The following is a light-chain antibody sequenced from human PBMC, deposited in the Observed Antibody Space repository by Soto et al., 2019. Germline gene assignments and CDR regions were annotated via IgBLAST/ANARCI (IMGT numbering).Light chain of an antibody. CDR3: QKYNSAPTWT. Sequence: DIQMTQSPSSLSASVGDRVTITCRASQGIGNYLAWYQKKPGKAPKLLIYSASTLQSGVPSRFSGSGSGTDFTLTISSLQPEDVATYYCQKYNSAPTWTFGHGTKVDI. CDR1: QGIGNY. J-gene: IGKJ1*01. V-gene: IGKV1-27*01. CDR2: SAS.